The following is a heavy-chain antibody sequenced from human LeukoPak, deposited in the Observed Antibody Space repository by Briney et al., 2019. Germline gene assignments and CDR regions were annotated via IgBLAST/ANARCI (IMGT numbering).Heavy chain of an antibody. D-gene: IGHD5-12*01. CDR2: ISAYNGNT. CDR3: ARDVGDPSGYSYNWFDP. V-gene: IGHV1-18*01. CDR1: GYTFTSYG. J-gene: IGHJ5*02. Sequence: GASVKVSCKASGYTFTSYGISWVRQAPGQGLEWMGWISAYNGNTNYAQKLQGRVTMTTDTSTSTAYMELRSLRSDDTAVYYCARDVGDPSGYSYNWFDPWGQGTLVTVSS.